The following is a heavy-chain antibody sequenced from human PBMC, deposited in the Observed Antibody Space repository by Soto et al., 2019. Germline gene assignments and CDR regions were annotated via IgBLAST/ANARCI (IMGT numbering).Heavy chain of an antibody. D-gene: IGHD5-12*01. Sequence: SETLSLTCTVSGVSISSSYWSWIRQSPGTGLEWIGYIYYTGTTNYNPSLKRRVTISLDTAMNQFSLNVNSLTTADTAVYFCARGGNRYSNTASGVGGFDFWGQGTLVTVSS. V-gene: IGHV4-59*01. J-gene: IGHJ4*02. CDR1: GVSISSSY. CDR3: ARGGNRYSNTASGVGGFDF. CDR2: IYYTGTT.